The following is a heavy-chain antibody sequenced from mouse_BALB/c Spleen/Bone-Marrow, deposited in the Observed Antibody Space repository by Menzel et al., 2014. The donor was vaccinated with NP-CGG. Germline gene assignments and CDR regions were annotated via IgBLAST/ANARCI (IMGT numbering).Heavy chain of an antibody. CDR3: ARGLYGNSGY. J-gene: IGHJ2*01. Sequence: QVQLKESGAELVKPGASVKLSCKASGYTFTSYWMHWVKQRPGQGLEWIGEIDPSDSYTNCNQKFKGKATLTVDKSSSTAYMQLSSLTSEDSAVYYCARGLYGNSGYWGQGTTLTVSS. V-gene: IGHV1-69*02. D-gene: IGHD2-1*01. CDR1: GYTFTSYW. CDR2: IDPSDSYT.